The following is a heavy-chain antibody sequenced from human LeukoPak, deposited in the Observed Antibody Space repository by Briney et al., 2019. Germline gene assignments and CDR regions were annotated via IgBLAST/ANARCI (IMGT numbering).Heavy chain of an antibody. CDR1: GFTVSSNY. V-gene: IGHV3-53*01. J-gene: IGHJ3*02. CDR3: ARNGFTYSSSSLGAFDI. Sequence: PGGSLRLSCAASGFTVSSNYMSWVRQAPGKGLEWVSVIYSGGSTYYADSVKGRFTISRDNSKNTLYLQMNSLRAEDTAEYYCARNGFTYSSSSLGAFDIWGQGTMVTVSS. CDR2: IYSGGST. D-gene: IGHD6-6*01.